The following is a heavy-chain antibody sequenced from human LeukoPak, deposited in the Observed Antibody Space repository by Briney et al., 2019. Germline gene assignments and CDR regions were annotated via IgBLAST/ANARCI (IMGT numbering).Heavy chain of an antibody. Sequence: PGGSLRLSCAASGFTFSSYAMHWVRQAPGKGLEWVAVISYDGSNKYYADSVKGRFTISRDNSKNTLYLQMNSLRAEDTAVYYCAKQVLRFLEWQYFQHWGQGTLVTVSS. J-gene: IGHJ1*01. V-gene: IGHV3-30-3*02. CDR1: GFTFSSYA. D-gene: IGHD3-3*01. CDR2: ISYDGSNK. CDR3: AKQVLRFLEWQYFQH.